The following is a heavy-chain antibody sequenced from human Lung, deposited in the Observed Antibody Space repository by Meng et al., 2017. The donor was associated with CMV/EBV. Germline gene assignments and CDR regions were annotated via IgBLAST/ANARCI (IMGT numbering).Heavy chain of an antibody. D-gene: IGHD3-3*01. V-gene: IGHV4-59*01. J-gene: IGHJ4*02. Sequence: LXCTVSGGSISSYYWSWIRQPPGKGLEWIGYIYYSGSTNYNPSLKSRVTISVDTSKNQFSLKLSSVTAADTAVYYCASGRFLEWLFVDYGGQGTRGT. CDR1: GGSISSYY. CDR3: ASGRFLEWLFVDY. CDR2: IYYSGST.